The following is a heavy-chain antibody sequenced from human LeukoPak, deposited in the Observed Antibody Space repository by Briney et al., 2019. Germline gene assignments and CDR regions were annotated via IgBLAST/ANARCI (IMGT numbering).Heavy chain of an antibody. V-gene: IGHV4-4*07. CDR3: ARANYDILTGYPLPIFDY. D-gene: IGHD3-9*01. CDR2: IYTSGST. Sequence: SETLSLTCTVSGGSISSYHWSWIRQPAGKGLEWIGRIYTSGSTNYNPSLKSRVTMSVDTSKNQFSLKLSSVTAADTAVYYCARANYDILTGYPLPIFDYWGQGTLVTVSS. CDR1: GGSISSYH. J-gene: IGHJ4*02.